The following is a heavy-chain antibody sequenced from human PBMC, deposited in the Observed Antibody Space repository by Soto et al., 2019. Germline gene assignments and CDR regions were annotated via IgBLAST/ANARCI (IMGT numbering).Heavy chain of an antibody. CDR1: GGSFSGYY. Sequence: KTSETLSLTCAVYGGSFSGYYWSWIRQPPGKGLEWIGEINHSGSTNYSPSLKSRVTISVDTSKNQFSLKLSSVTAADTAVYYCARGRYCSSTSCYRVYSGYEDPFDYWGQGTLVTVSS. CDR3: ARGRYCSSTSCYRVYSGYEDPFDY. CDR2: INHSGST. V-gene: IGHV4-34*01. J-gene: IGHJ4*02. D-gene: IGHD2-2*01.